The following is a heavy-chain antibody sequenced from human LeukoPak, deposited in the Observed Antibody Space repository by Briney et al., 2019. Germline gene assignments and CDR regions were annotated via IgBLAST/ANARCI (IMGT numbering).Heavy chain of an antibody. V-gene: IGHV4-4*07. J-gene: IGHJ5*02. CDR2: IYTTGNT. CDR1: GGSISSYY. Sequence: SETLSLTCIVSGGSISSYYWSWIRQPAGKGLEWIGRIYTTGNTNYNPYLKSRVTMSIDTSKKQFSLKLSSVTAADTAVYYCATGKYYYDSNSSYRYFDPWGQGTLVTVSS. CDR3: ATGKYYYDSNSSYRYFDP. D-gene: IGHD3-22*01.